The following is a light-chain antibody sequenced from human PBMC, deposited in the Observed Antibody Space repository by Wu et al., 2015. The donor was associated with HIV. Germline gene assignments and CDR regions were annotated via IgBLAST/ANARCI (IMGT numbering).Light chain of an antibody. CDR1: HTVSNN. J-gene: IGKJ1*01. CDR3: QEYLNWPPRAWT. CDR2: GAS. V-gene: IGKV3-15*01. Sequence: EIVMTQSPATLSALPGEKVTLSCRASHTVSNNLAWYQQKPGQAPRLLIYGASTRAAGCPARFTGSGSGTEFSLTINNMQSEDFAVYYCQEYLNWPPRAWTFGQGTKVEIK.